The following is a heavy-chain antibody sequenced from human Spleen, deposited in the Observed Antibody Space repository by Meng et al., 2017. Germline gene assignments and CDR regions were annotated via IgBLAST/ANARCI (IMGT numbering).Heavy chain of an antibody. Sequence: ASVKVSCKASEYTFTTYTMHWLRQAPGQRLEWMGWIDAGNGNTKYSQKFQGRVTITRDTSASTAYMELSSLRSEDTAVYYCARDLNYDFWSGSDAFDVWGQGTMVTVSS. J-gene: IGHJ3*01. V-gene: IGHV1-3*01. CDR3: ARDLNYDFWSGSDAFDV. CDR2: IDAGNGNT. CDR1: EYTFTTYT. D-gene: IGHD3-3*01.